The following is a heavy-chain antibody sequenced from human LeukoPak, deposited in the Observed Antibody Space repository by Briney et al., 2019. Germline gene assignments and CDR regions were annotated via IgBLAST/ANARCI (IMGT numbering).Heavy chain of an antibody. V-gene: IGHV1-18*01. CDR2: ISAYNGNT. Sequence: GASVKVSCKASGYTFTSYGISWVRQAPGQGLKWMGWISAYNGNTNYAQKLQGRVTMTTDTSTSTAYMELRSLRSDDTAVYYCATHSSGDYYYYYYMDVWGKGTTVTVSS. CDR3: ATHSSGDYYYYYYMDV. D-gene: IGHD6-19*01. J-gene: IGHJ6*03. CDR1: GYTFTSYG.